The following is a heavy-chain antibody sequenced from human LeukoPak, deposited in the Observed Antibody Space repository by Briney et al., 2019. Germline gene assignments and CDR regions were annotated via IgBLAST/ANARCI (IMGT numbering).Heavy chain of an antibody. D-gene: IGHD3-9*01. J-gene: IGHJ3*02. V-gene: IGHV5-51*01. CDR3: ARTRRQVINAFDI. CDR2: IYPGDSDT. Sequence: GESLKISCKGSGYSFTSYWIGWVRQMPGKGLEWMGIIYPGDSDTKYSPSFQGQVTISADKSISTAYLQWSSLKASDTAMYYCARTRRQVINAFDIWGQGTMVTVSS. CDR1: GYSFTSYW.